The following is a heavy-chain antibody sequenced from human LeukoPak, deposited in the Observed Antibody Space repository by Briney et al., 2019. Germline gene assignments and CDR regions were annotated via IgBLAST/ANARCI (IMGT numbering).Heavy chain of an antibody. CDR1: GGSISRYY. CDR3: ARHRPGGLASWFDP. D-gene: IGHD4-23*01. Sequence: PSETLSLTCTVSGGSISRYYWSWIRQPPGKGLEWIGYIYYSGSTSYNPSLKSRVTISVDTSKNQFSLKLSSVTAADTAVYYCARHRPGGLASWFDPWGQGTLVTVSS. J-gene: IGHJ5*02. CDR2: IYYSGST. V-gene: IGHV4-59*08.